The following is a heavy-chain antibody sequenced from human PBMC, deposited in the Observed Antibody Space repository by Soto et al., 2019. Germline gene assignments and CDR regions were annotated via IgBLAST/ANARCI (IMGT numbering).Heavy chain of an antibody. Sequence: PGESLKISCKGSGYSFTSYWIGWVRQMPGKGLEWMGIIYPGDSDTRYSPSFQGQVTISADKSISTAYLQWSSLKASDTDMYYCARAYYDRSRYYRFYFNYWGQGTLVTISS. D-gene: IGHD3-22*01. CDR1: GYSFTSYW. V-gene: IGHV5-51*01. CDR2: IYPGDSDT. CDR3: ARAYYDRSRYYRFYFNY. J-gene: IGHJ4*02.